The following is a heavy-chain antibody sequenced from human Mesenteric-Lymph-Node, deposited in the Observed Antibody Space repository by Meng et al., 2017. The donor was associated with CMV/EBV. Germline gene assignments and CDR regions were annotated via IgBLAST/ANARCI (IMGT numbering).Heavy chain of an antibody. CDR1: GSFRSDY. J-gene: IGHJ4*02. CDR3: ARSKRYCSSTSCYGVYDY. V-gene: IGHV4-34*01. D-gene: IGHD2-2*01. CDR2: INYTGST. Sequence: GSFRSDYWTWIRKPPEKRLEWVGGINYTGSTNNNPSLKGRVTISVDTSKNQFSLKLSSVTAADTAVYYCARSKRYCSSTSCYGVYDYWGQGTLVTVSS.